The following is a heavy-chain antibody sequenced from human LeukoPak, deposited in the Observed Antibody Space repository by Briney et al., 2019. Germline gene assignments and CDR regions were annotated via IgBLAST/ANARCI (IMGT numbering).Heavy chain of an antibody. V-gene: IGHV4-39*07. CDR2: IYYSGST. J-gene: IGHJ4*02. Sequence: PSETLSLTCTVSGDSVSSTGYYWGWIRQPPGKGLEWIGTIYYSGSTYYNPSLKSRVTMSEDTSKNQFSLKLSSVTAADTAVYYCARDQEVLDYWGQGTLVTVSS. D-gene: IGHD3-10*01. CDR3: ARDQEVLDY. CDR1: GDSVSSTGYY.